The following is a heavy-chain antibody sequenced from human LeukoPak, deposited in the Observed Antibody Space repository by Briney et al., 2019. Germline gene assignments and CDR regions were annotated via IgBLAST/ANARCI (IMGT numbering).Heavy chain of an antibody. Sequence: GGSLRLSCAASGFTFSNYRMNWVRQAPGKGLEWVSFISSSSSYIYDADSVKGRFTISRDNSKNTLYLQMNSLRAEDTAVYYCARSLWFGELLWYQLIFDYWGQGTLVTVSS. CDR2: ISSSSSYI. J-gene: IGHJ4*02. CDR3: ARSLWFGELLWYQLIFDY. D-gene: IGHD3-10*01. CDR1: GFTFSNYR. V-gene: IGHV3-21*04.